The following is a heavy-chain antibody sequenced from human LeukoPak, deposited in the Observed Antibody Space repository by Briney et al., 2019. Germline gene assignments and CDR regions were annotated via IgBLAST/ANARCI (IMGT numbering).Heavy chain of an antibody. Sequence: GGSLRVSCVASEFTFASYAMTWVRLTPGKGLEWVSSIGGSGTNTNYADSVRGRFTISRGNSKNTLYLQMNSLRAEDTAVYYCGRDPNGDYVGAFEFWGQGTLVTVSS. D-gene: IGHD4-17*01. CDR3: GRDPNGDYVGAFEF. CDR1: EFTFASYA. CDR2: IGGSGTNT. J-gene: IGHJ3*01. V-gene: IGHV3-23*01.